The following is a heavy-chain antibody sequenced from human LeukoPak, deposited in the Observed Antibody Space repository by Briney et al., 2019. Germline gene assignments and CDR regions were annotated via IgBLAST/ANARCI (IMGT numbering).Heavy chain of an antibody. CDR2: ISPYNGNT. V-gene: IGHV1-18*01. J-gene: IGHJ4*02. CDR1: GYIFTNYG. CDR3: ARGPHEGSGYPDH. Sequence: ASVKVSCKASGYIFTNYGISWVRQAPGQGLEWMGWISPYNGNTQYAQKFQGRATLTTDTSSSTAYMELRSLRYDDTAVYYCARGPHEGSGYPDHWGQGTLVTVSS. D-gene: IGHD3-22*01.